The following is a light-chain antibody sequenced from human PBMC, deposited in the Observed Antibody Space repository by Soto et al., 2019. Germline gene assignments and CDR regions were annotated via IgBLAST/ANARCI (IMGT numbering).Light chain of an antibody. J-gene: IGLJ1*01. V-gene: IGLV2-8*01. CDR3: SSYTSSSTYV. CDR2: EVS. Sequence: QSSLTQPPSASGSPGQSVTISCTGTSSDVGGYNYVSWYQQHPGKAPKLMIYEVSERPSGVPDRFSGSKSSNTASLTVSGLQTEDEADYYCSSYTSSSTYVFGTGTKVTVL. CDR1: SSDVGGYNY.